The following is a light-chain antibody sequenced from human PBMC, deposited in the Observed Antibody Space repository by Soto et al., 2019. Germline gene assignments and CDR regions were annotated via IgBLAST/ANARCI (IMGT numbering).Light chain of an antibody. CDR3: QQSFSVPPT. J-gene: IGKJ1*01. CDR1: QSITTY. V-gene: IGKV1-39*01. Sequence: DIQMTQSPSSLSASVGDRVTITCRASQSITTYLNWYQQKPGKAPQLLIYSASKLQSGVPSRFSGSRSGTDFTLTISGLRPEDFATYYCQQSFSVPPTFGQGTKVDIK. CDR2: SAS.